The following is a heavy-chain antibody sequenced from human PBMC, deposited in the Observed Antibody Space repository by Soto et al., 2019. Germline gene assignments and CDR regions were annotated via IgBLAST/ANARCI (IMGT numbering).Heavy chain of an antibody. CDR3: ARAHLISDGGYQPSVWFDP. CDR2: IKQDGSEK. CDR1: GFTFSSYW. J-gene: IGHJ5*02. D-gene: IGHD5-12*01. Sequence: GGSLRLSCAASGFTFSSYWMSWVRQAPGKGLEWVANIKQDGSEKYYVDSVKGRFTISRDNAKNSLYLQMNSLRAEDTAVYYWARAHLISDGGYQPSVWFDPWGQGTLVTVSS. V-gene: IGHV3-7*01.